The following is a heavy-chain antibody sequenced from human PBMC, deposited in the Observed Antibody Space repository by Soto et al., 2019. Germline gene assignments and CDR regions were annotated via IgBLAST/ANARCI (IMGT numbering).Heavy chain of an antibody. V-gene: IGHV3-23*01. D-gene: IGHD4-4*01. CDR1: EVTFNNHA. Sequence: LRLSCAASEVTFNNHAMTWVRQAPGKGLEWVSTISGSGGSTYSADSVKGRFTTSRDNSKHTLYLQMNSLRVEDTAIYYCAKMQQSNGMDVWGQGTTVTVSS. CDR2: ISGSGGST. J-gene: IGHJ6*02. CDR3: AKMQQSNGMDV.